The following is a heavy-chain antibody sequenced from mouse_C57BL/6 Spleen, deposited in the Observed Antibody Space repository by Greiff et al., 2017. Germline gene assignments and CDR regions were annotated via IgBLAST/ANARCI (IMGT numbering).Heavy chain of an antibody. Sequence: QVQLKESGAELVKPGASVKISCKASGYAFSSYWMNWVKQRPGKGLEWIGQIYPGDGDTNYNGKFKGKATLTADKSSSTAYMQLSSLTSEDSAVYFCARCDGYWYFDVWGTGTTVTVSS. D-gene: IGHD2-3*01. CDR2: IYPGDGDT. CDR3: ARCDGYWYFDV. V-gene: IGHV1-80*01. CDR1: GYAFSSYW. J-gene: IGHJ1*03.